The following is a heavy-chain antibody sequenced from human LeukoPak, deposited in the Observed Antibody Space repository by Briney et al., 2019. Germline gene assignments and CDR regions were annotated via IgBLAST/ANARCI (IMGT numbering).Heavy chain of an antibody. Sequence: ASGPTLVNPTQTLTLTCTFSGFSLSTSGMCVSWIRQPPGKALEWLALIDWDDDKYYSTSLKTRLTISKDTSKNQVVLTMTNMDPVDTATYYCARIRGYDSSGYRYYFDYWGQGTLVTASS. D-gene: IGHD3-22*01. V-gene: IGHV2-70*01. CDR2: IDWDDDK. CDR1: GFSLSTSGMC. J-gene: IGHJ4*02. CDR3: ARIRGYDSSGYRYYFDY.